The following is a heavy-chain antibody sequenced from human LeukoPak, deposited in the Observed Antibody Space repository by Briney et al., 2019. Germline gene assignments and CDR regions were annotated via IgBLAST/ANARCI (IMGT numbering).Heavy chain of an antibody. Sequence: ASVKVSCKASGYTFTSYYMHWVRQAPGQGLEGMGIINPSGGSTSYAQKFQGRVTMTRDTSTSTVYMELSSLTSEDTAVYSCARDTHCSGGSCYSFDYWGQGTLVTVSS. CDR3: ARDTHCSGGSCYSFDY. J-gene: IGHJ4*02. CDR1: GYTFTSYY. D-gene: IGHD2-15*01. V-gene: IGHV1-46*01. CDR2: INPSGGST.